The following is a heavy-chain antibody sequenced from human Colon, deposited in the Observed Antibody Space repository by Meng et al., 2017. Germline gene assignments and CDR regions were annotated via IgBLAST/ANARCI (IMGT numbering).Heavy chain of an antibody. CDR1: GGSISSGSYY. CDR3: ARSFATQNWFDP. D-gene: IGHD3-3*01. V-gene: IGHV4-61*02. CDR2: IYTRGGT. Sequence: SETLSLTCTVTGGSISSGSYYWSWIRQPAGKGLEWIGRIYTRGGTKYNPSLESRVTISLDTSKNQFSLTLSSVTAADTAVYYCARSFATQNWFDPWGQGTLVTVSS. J-gene: IGHJ5*02.